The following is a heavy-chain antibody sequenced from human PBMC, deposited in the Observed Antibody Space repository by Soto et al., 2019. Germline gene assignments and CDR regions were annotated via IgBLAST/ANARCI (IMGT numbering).Heavy chain of an antibody. V-gene: IGHV4-31*03. D-gene: IGHD3-10*01. J-gene: IGHJ5*02. Sequence: QVQLQESGPGLVKPSQTLSLTCTVSGGSISSGGYYWSWIRQHPGKGLEWIGYIYYSGSTYYNPSLKSRVTISVDTSKYQFSLKLSSVTAADTAVYYCARGVYGENWFDPWGQGTLVTVSS. CDR1: GGSISSGGYY. CDR2: IYYSGST. CDR3: ARGVYGENWFDP.